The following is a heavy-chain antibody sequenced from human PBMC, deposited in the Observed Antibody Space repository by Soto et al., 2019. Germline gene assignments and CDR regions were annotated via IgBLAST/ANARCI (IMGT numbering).Heavy chain of an antibody. V-gene: IGHV5-51*01. D-gene: IGHD4-17*01. Sequence: PGESLKISCMGSGYKVSTWHNFTSYWIAWVRQMPGKGLEWMGIIYPGDSDTRYSPSFQGQVTISADKSISTAYLQWSSLKASDTAMYYCARSFNGDPRNWFDPWGQGTLVTVSS. J-gene: IGHJ5*02. CDR1: GYKVSTWHNFTSYW. CDR2: IYPGDSDT. CDR3: ARSFNGDPRNWFDP.